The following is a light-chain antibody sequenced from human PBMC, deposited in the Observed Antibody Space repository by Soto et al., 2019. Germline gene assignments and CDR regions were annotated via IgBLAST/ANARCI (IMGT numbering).Light chain of an antibody. J-gene: IGKJ2*01. CDR3: QQYYSIPYT. V-gene: IGKV4-1*01. CDR2: WAS. Sequence: DIVMTQSPDSLAVSLGERATINCKSSRSVLYSSNNNNYFAWYQQKAGQPPKLLIYWASTRESGVPDRFSGSGSGTDFTLTISSLQAEDVAVYYCQQYYSIPYTFGRGTKLEIK. CDR1: RSVLYSSNNNNY.